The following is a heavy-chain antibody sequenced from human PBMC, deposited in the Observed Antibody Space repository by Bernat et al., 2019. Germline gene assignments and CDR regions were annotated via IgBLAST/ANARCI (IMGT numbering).Heavy chain of an antibody. CDR2: INWNGGST. CDR3: ARDGVATIPYYFDY. Sequence: EVQLVESGGGVVRPGGSLRLSCAASGFTFDDYGMSWVRQAPGKGLEWVSGINWNGGSTGYADSVKGRFIIPRDNAKNSLYLQMNSLRAEDTAVYYCARDGVATIPYYFDYWGQGTLVTVSS. V-gene: IGHV3-20*04. J-gene: IGHJ4*02. D-gene: IGHD5-12*01. CDR1: GFTFDDYG.